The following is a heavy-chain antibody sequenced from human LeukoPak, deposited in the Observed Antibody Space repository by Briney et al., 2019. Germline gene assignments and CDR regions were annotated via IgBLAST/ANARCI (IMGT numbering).Heavy chain of an antibody. CDR1: GFIFRTYS. CDR3: AKDIEGHIYSGYDWVLDY. J-gene: IGHJ4*02. D-gene: IGHD5-12*01. CDR2: ISWNSGSI. Sequence: GGSLRLSCAASGFIFRTYSMKWVRQAPGKGLEWVSGISWNSGSIGYADSVKGRFTISRDNAKNSLYLQMNSLRAEDTALYYCAKDIEGHIYSGYDWVLDYWGQGTLVTVSS. V-gene: IGHV3-9*01.